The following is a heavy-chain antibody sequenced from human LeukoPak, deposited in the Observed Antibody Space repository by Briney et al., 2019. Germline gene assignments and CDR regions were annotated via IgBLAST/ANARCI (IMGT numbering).Heavy chain of an antibody. CDR1: GGSISSYY. CDR2: IYYSGST. Sequence: SETLSLTCTVSGGSISSYYWSWIRQPPGKGLEWIGYIYYSGSTNYNPSLKSRVTISVDTSKNQFSLKLSSVTAADTAVYYCARVLWFGELGLYFDYWGQGTLVTVSS. J-gene: IGHJ4*02. V-gene: IGHV4-59*08. D-gene: IGHD3-10*01. CDR3: ARVLWFGELGLYFDY.